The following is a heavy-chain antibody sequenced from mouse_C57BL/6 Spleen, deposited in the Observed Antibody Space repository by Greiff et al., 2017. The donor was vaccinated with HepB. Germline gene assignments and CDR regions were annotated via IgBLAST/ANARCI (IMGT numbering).Heavy chain of an antibody. D-gene: IGHD4-1*01. V-gene: IGHV5-17*01. CDR1: GFTFSDYG. CDR3: ARPGLGRDYFDY. CDR2: ISSGSSTI. Sequence: EVNLVESGGGLVKPGGSLKLSCAASGFTFSDYGMHWVRQAPEKGLEWVAYISSGSSTIYYADTVKGRFTISRDNPKNTLFLQMTSLRSEDTAMYYCARPGLGRDYFDYWGQGTTLTVSS. J-gene: IGHJ2*01.